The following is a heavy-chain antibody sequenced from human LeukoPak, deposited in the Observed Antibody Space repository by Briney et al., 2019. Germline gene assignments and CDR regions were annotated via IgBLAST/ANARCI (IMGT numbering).Heavy chain of an antibody. Sequence: GGSPRLSCAASGFIFTSCGMHWVRQAPGKGLEWVAFIHYDGSNKYYADSVKGRFTISRDISKNTLYLQMSSLRAEDTAVYYCAKADVGHSYVFDHWGQGTLVTVSS. CDR2: IHYDGSNK. V-gene: IGHV3-30*02. CDR3: AKADVGHSYVFDH. J-gene: IGHJ4*02. CDR1: GFIFTSCG. D-gene: IGHD5-18*01.